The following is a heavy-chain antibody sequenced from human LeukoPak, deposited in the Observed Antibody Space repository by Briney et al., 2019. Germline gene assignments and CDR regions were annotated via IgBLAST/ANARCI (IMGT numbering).Heavy chain of an antibody. D-gene: IGHD2-2*01. CDR3: TRGSRPFCPFAY. CDR2: ISHSGTT. CDR1: GGSIDITNY. J-gene: IGHJ4*02. V-gene: IGHV4-4*02. Sequence: SETLSLTCGVSGGSIDITNYWSWVRQAPGKGLEWIGEISHSGTTNYNPSLRSRVAMSLDRANNQFSLSLTSVTAADTAVYYCTRGSRPFCPFAYWGQGILVTVSS.